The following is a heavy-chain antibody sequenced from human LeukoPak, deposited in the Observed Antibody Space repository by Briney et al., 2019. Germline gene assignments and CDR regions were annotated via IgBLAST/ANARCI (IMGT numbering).Heavy chain of an antibody. CDR3: ARLGPYSYAAFDI. J-gene: IGHJ3*02. CDR1: GYSISSGYY. D-gene: IGHD5-18*01. CDR2: IYHSGST. Sequence: SETLSLTCAVSGYSISSGYYWGWIRQPPGKGLEWIGSIYHSGSTYYNPSLKSRVTISVDTSKNQFSLKLSSVTAADTAVYHCARLGPYSYAAFDIWGQGTMVTVSS. V-gene: IGHV4-38-2*01.